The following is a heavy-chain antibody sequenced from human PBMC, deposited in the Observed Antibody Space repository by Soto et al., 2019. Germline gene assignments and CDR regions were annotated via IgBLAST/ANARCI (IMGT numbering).Heavy chain of an antibody. V-gene: IGHV1-69*13. J-gene: IGHJ6*02. CDR2: IIPIFGTA. CDR3: ARVLAEYYYDSSGPYYYYGMDV. Sequence: SVKVSSKAYGGNFSSYAISWVRQAPEQGLEWMGGIIPIFGTAKYAQKFQGRVTITADEYTSTAYMELSSLRSEDTAVYYCARVLAEYYYDSSGPYYYYGMDVWGQGTTVTVSS. CDR1: GGNFSSYA. D-gene: IGHD3-22*01.